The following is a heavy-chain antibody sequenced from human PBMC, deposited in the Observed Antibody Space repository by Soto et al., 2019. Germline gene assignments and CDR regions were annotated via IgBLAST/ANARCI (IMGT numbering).Heavy chain of an antibody. CDR2: IYDSGT. CDR1: GVSISGYY. D-gene: IGHD2-15*01. Sequence: PSETLSLTCSVSGVSISGYYWSWIRQPPGKGLEWIGYIYDSGTNYNPSLKSRVTISIDTSTNQISLKLTSVTAADTAVYYCARHKRECSGDTCYSWFDPWGQGTLVTVSS. V-gene: IGHV4-59*08. CDR3: ARHKRECSGDTCYSWFDP. J-gene: IGHJ5*02.